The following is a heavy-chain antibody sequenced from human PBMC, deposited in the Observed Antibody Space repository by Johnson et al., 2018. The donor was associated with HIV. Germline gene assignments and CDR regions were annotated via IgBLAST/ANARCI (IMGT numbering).Heavy chain of an antibody. D-gene: IGHD5-24*01. Sequence: VQLVESGGGLVRPGGSLRLSCVASGLAVSGYYMSWVRQAPGKGLEWVSVLFSGDTTYYADSVNGRFTISRDNSKNTLYLQMNSLRAEDTAVYYCARACRDGYTCDVFDIWGQGTLVTVSS. CDR2: LFSGDTT. J-gene: IGHJ3*02. CDR1: GLAVSGYY. V-gene: IGHV3-66*01. CDR3: ARACRDGYTCDVFDI.